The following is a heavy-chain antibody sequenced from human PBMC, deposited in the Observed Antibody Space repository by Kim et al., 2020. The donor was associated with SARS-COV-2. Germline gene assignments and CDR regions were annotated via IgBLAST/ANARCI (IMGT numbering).Heavy chain of an antibody. D-gene: IGHD2-2*02. CDR1: GFTFSSYA. CDR2: ISGSGGST. Sequence: GGSLRLSCAASGFTFSSYAMSWVRQAPGKGLEWVSAISGSGGSTYYADSVKGRFTISRDNSKNTLYLQMNSLRAEDTAVYYCAKDHPPYCSSTSCYKGGWFDPWGQGTLVTVSS. V-gene: IGHV3-23*01. CDR3: AKDHPPYCSSTSCYKGGWFDP. J-gene: IGHJ5*02.